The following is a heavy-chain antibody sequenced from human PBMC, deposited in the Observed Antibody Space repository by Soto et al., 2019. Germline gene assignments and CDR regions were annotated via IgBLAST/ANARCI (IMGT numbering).Heavy chain of an antibody. CDR3: ARDVDERLTGYYIPFDY. CDR1: CASYG. CDR2: ISAYTGNT. J-gene: IGHJ4*02. D-gene: IGHD3-9*01. Sequence: CASYGVSWVRQAPGQGLEWMGWISAYTGNTNYAQKFQGRVTLTTDTSTSTAYVELRSLTSDDTALYYCARDVDERLTGYYIPFDYWGQGTQVTVPS. V-gene: IGHV1-18*01.